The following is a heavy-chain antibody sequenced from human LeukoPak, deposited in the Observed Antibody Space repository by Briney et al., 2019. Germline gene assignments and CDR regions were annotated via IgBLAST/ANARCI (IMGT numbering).Heavy chain of an antibody. D-gene: IGHD1-14*01. J-gene: IGHJ4*02. Sequence: SQTLSLTCAVSGGSINSGGYSWSWIRQPPGKGLEWIGYIYHSGSTYYNPSLKSRVTISVDRSKNQFSLKLSSVTAADTAVYYCARVVWGYFDYWGQGTLVTVSS. CDR3: ARVVWGYFDY. CDR1: GGSINSGGYS. V-gene: IGHV4-30-2*01. CDR2: IYHSGST.